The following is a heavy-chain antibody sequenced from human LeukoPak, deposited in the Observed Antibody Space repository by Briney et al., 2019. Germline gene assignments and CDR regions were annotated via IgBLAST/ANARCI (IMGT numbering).Heavy chain of an antibody. J-gene: IGHJ3*02. Sequence: GGSLRLSCAASGFTFSTYWMSWVRQAPGKGLEWVANIKQDGTEKYYVDSVKGRFTISRDNAKNSLYLQMNSLRAEDTALYYCAKDMRSRGDDAFDIWGQGTMVTVSS. CDR3: AKDMRSRGDDAFDI. D-gene: IGHD3-16*01. V-gene: IGHV3-7*03. CDR2: IKQDGTEK. CDR1: GFTFSTYW.